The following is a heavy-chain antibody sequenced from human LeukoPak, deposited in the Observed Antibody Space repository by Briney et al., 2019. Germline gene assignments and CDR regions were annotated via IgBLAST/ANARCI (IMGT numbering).Heavy chain of an antibody. CDR3: ARVGYSSSWYLY. Sequence: SGGSLRLSCAASGFTFSSYTMNWVRQAPGKGLEWVSDISRSSTTIYYADSVKGRFTVSRDNAKNSLYLQMNSLRAEDTAVYYCARVGYSSSWYLYWGQGTLVTVSS. CDR2: ISRSSTTI. CDR1: GFTFSSYT. J-gene: IGHJ4*02. V-gene: IGHV3-48*01. D-gene: IGHD6-13*01.